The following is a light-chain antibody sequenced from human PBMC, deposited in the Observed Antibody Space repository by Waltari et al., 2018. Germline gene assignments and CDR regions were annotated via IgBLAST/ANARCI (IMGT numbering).Light chain of an antibody. CDR1: SKNVGGYNW. CDR3: CSYAGNSQYV. J-gene: IGLJ1*01. Sequence: QSALTQPPSVSGSPGQSVTISCTGTSKNVGGYNWVSWYQVHPGKAPKLIIFDVTRRPSGVPDRLSGSRSGNTASLTISGLHTEDESDYLCCSYAGNSQYVFGSGTKVTV. V-gene: IGLV2-11*01. CDR2: DVT.